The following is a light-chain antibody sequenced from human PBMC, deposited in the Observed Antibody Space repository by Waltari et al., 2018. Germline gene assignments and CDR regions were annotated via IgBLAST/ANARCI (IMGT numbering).Light chain of an antibody. V-gene: IGLV2-23*02. Sequence: QSALTQAASVSGSPGQSIPISCTGTSRYVGSYNISSWYQQHPGKAPKLIISEVTKRPSGVSNRFSGSKSGNTASLTISGLQAEDEADYFCSSYGSINTWLFGGGTKLTVL. CDR2: EVT. CDR3: SSYGSINTWL. CDR1: SRYVGSYNI. J-gene: IGLJ3*02.